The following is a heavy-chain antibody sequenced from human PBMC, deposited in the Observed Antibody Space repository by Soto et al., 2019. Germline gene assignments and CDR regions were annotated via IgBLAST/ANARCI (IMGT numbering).Heavy chain of an antibody. CDR3: ARDDGLAYCGGDCYS. D-gene: IGHD2-21*02. CDR2: IIPILGIA. J-gene: IGHJ4*02. Sequence: QVQLVQSGAEVKKPGSSVKVSCKASGGTFSSYTISWVRQAPGQGLEWMGRIIPILGIANYAKKFQGRVTISADKSPSTAYMELSSLRSEDTAVYYCARDDGLAYCGGDCYSWGQGTLVTVSS. CDR1: GGTFSSYT. V-gene: IGHV1-69*02.